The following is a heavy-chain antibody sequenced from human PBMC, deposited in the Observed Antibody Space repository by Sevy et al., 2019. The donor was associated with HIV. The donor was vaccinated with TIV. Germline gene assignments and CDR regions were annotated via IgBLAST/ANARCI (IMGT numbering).Heavy chain of an antibody. CDR2: ITWNSGSI. Sequence: GGSLRLSCAASGFTFDDYAMHWVRPAPGKGLEWVSRITWNSGSIGYADSVKGRVTISRDNAKNSLYLQMNSLRAEDTALYYCAKDQGLDSYDFDNWGQGTLVTVSS. CDR3: AKDQGLDSYDFDN. V-gene: IGHV3-9*01. CDR1: GFTFDDYA. J-gene: IGHJ4*02. D-gene: IGHD6-19*01.